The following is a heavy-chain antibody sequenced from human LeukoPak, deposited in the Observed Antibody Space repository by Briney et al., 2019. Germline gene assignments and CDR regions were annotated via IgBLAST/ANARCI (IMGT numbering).Heavy chain of an antibody. V-gene: IGHV3-48*04. J-gene: IGHJ4*02. CDR1: GFTFSRFN. Sequence: GGSLRLSCAASGFTFSRFNMNWVRQAPGKGLEWVSYISSSGKNIYFADSVKGRFTISRDNAKNSLFLQMNSLRAEDTAVYYCARVTYAVPDYWGQGTLVAVSS. D-gene: IGHD2/OR15-2a*01. CDR2: ISSSGKNI. CDR3: ARVTYAVPDY.